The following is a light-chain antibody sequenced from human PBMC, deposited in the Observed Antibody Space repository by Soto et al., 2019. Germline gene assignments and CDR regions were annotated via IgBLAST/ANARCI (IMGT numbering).Light chain of an antibody. J-gene: IGKJ5*01. CDR2: DAS. CDR3: QQFNNPT. CDR1: QGISSA. V-gene: IGKV1D-13*01. Sequence: AIQLTQSPSSLSASVGDRVTITCRASQGISSALAWYQQKPGKAPKLLIYDASSLESGVPSRFSGSGSGTDFILTISSLQPEDFATYYCQQFNNPTLGQGTRLEIK.